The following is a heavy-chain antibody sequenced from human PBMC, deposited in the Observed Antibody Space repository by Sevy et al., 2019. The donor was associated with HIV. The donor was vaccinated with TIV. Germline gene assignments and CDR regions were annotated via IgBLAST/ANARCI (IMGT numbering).Heavy chain of an antibody. V-gene: IGHV4-38-2*01. CDR3: ARHAAAGTRWYDP. CDR2: IYQSGST. Sequence: ETLSLTCDVSGYSISSGYYWGWIRQPPGKGLEWIGSIYQSGSTYYNPSLKSRVTISVDTSKNQFSLKLSSVTAADTAVYYCARHAAAGTRWYDPWGQGTLVTVSS. D-gene: IGHD6-13*01. CDR1: GYSISSGYY. J-gene: IGHJ5*02.